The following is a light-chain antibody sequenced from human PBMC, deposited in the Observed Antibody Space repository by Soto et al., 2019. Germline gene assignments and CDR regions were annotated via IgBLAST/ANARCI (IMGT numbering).Light chain of an antibody. V-gene: IGKV3-15*01. CDR2: GAS. CDR1: QSVTSSY. J-gene: IGKJ4*01. Sequence: EIVMTQSPATLSVSPGERATLSCMASQSVTSSYLAWYQQRPGQAPRLLIYGASTRATGIPARFSGSVSGTEFTLTISSLQSVDFAFYYCQQYNDWPPLTFGGVTKVEIK. CDR3: QQYNDWPPLT.